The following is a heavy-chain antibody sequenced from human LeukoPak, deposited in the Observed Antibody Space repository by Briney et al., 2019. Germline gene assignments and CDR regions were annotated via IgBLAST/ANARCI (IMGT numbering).Heavy chain of an antibody. CDR2: IYSGGST. CDR1: GFTVSSNY. V-gene: IGHV3-53*01. D-gene: IGHD1-26*01. Sequence: GGSLRLSCAASGFTVSSNYMSWVRQAPGKGLEWVSVIYSGGSTYYADSVKGRFTISRDNSKNTLYLQMNSLRAEDTAVYYCAKVVSGSYYRLYYGMDVWGQGTTVTVSS. CDR3: AKVVSGSYYRLYYGMDV. J-gene: IGHJ6*02.